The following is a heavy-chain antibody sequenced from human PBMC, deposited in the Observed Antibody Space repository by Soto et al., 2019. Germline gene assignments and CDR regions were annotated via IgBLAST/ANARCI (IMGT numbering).Heavy chain of an antibody. CDR1: GYTFTSYG. Sequence: EASVKVSCKASGYTFTSYGISWVRQAPGQGLEWMGWISAYNGNTNYAQKLQGRVTMTTDTSTSTAYMELRSLRSDDTAVYYCARDQLWFGQNNWFDPWGQGTLVTVSS. J-gene: IGHJ5*02. V-gene: IGHV1-18*01. CDR2: ISAYNGNT. D-gene: IGHD3-10*01. CDR3: ARDQLWFGQNNWFDP.